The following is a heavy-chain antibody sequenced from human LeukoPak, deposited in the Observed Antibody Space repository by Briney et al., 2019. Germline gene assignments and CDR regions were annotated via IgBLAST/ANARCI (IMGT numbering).Heavy chain of an antibody. D-gene: IGHD1-1*01. J-gene: IGHJ4*02. V-gene: IGHV1-2*02. CDR3: VRSGYNWRFDY. CDR1: GYTFTAYH. Sequence: GASGKVSCKASGYTFTAYHMHWVRQAPGQGLEWMGGSSPNSGDTGFAQTCQGRGRMTRDTPISTAYLELSRLRSDDTAVYYCVRSGYNWRFDYGGEGTLVTVSP. CDR2: SSPNSGDT.